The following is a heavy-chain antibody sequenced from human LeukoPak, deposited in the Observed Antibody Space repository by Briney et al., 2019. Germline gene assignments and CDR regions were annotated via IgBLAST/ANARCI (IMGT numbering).Heavy chain of an antibody. J-gene: IGHJ6*03. V-gene: IGHV4-38-2*02. CDR1: GYSISSGYY. CDR2: IYHSGST. CDR3: GGQPNYYYYMDV. Sequence: SETLSLTCTVSGYSISSGYYWGWIRQPPGKGLEWIGSIYHSGSTYYNPSLKSRVTISVDTSKNQFSLKLSSVTAADTAVYYCGGQPNYYYYMDVWGKGTTVTISS. D-gene: IGHD1-1*01.